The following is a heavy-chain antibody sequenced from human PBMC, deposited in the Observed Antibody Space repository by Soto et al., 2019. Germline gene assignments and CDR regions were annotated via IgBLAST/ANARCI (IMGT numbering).Heavy chain of an antibody. D-gene: IGHD3-10*01. CDR3: ATLWFGEGNY. J-gene: IGHJ4*02. CDR1: GGCITNDY. V-gene: IGHV4-59*04. CDR2: IYYSGST. Sequence: TLSVTWTVSGGCITNDYWSWMRQHQGKELEWIGNIYYSGSTYYNPSLKSRVTISVDTSKNQFSLKLSSVTAADTAVYYCATLWFGEGNYWGQGTLVTVSS.